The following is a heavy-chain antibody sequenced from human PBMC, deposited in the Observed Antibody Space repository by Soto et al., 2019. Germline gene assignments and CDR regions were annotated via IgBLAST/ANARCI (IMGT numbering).Heavy chain of an antibody. Sequence: EVQLVESGGGLVQPGGSVRLSCAASKFTITSYWMHWVRQAPGKGLVWVSRINSDGSSISYADAVKGRFTISRDNAKNTRELQMNSLRVEDTAVYYCAREVSHGYVLRGMDVWGQGTTVTVFS. CDR2: INSDGSSI. V-gene: IGHV3-74*01. CDR1: KFTITSYW. CDR3: AREVSHGYVLRGMDV. D-gene: IGHD5-18*01. J-gene: IGHJ6*02.